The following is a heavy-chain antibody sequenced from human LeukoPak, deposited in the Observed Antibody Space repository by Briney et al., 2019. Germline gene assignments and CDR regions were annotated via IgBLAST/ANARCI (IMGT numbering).Heavy chain of an antibody. V-gene: IGHV3-30*03. J-gene: IGHJ4*02. D-gene: IGHD1-14*01. CDR3: ARNFNHFDY. Sequence: SGGSLRLSCAASGFTFSDYYMSWIRQAPGKGLEWVAVISYDGRNKYYTDSVKGRFPISRDNSKNTLYLQMNSLRAEDTAVYYCARNFNHFDYWGQGTLVTVSS. CDR2: ISYDGRNK. CDR1: GFTFSDYY.